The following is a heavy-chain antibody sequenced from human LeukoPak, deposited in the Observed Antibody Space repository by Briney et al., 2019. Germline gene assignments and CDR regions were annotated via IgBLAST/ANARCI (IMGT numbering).Heavy chain of an antibody. Sequence: GASVKVSCKASGYTFTSYGISWVRQAPGQGLEWMGWISAYNGNTNYAQKLQGRVTMTTDTSTSTAYMELRSLRSDDTAVYYCAREEGYCTNGVCQYYFDYWGQGTLVTVSS. J-gene: IGHJ4*02. V-gene: IGHV1-18*01. D-gene: IGHD2-8*01. CDR2: ISAYNGNT. CDR1: GYTFTSYG. CDR3: AREEGYCTNGVCQYYFDY.